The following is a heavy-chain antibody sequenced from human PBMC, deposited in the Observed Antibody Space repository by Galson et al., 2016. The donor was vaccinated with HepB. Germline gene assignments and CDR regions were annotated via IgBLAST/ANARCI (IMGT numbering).Heavy chain of an antibody. V-gene: IGHV4-61*08. J-gene: IGHJ4*02. CDR3: ARTRYFDWLLLN. D-gene: IGHD3-9*01. Sequence: SETLSLTCTVSGGSVSSGGYSWSWIRQPPGKGLDWIGYIYYSWSTNYNPSLKSRVTISLDTSQNQFSLKLNSVTSADTAVYFCARTRYFDWLLLNWGQGTLVTVSS. CDR1: GGSVSSGGYS. CDR2: IYYSWST.